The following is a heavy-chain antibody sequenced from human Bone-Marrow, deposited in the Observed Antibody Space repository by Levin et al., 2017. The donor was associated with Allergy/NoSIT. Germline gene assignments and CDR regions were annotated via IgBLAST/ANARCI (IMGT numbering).Heavy chain of an antibody. V-gene: IGHV3-30*18. J-gene: IGHJ2*01. CDR1: GFTFSSYG. Sequence: GESLNISCEASGFTFSSYGMHWVRQAPGKGLEWVAVISFDGNNKHYADSVKDRFTISRDSPKNTLYLQMNSLRAEDTAVYYCAKDHCADGACFSYIGHFDLWGRGTLVTVSS. D-gene: IGHD2-8*01. CDR3: AKDHCADGACFSYIGHFDL. CDR2: ISFDGNNK.